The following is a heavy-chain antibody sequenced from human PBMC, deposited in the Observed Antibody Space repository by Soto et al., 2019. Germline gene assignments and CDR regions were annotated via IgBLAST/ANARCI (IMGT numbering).Heavy chain of an antibody. CDR3: AHLNTRGYYFDY. V-gene: IGHV2-5*01. J-gene: IGHJ4*02. CDR2: VYLNDDK. Sequence: SGPTPGNPTQTLTLTCTLSGVSLPPNQGGVGWIRQPPGKAPEWLAHVYLNDDKYYSLSLKSKLTLTKDTSKSQVVLTVTNMDPVDTGTYYCAHLNTRGYYFDYWGQGALVTVSS. CDR1: GVSLPPNQGG.